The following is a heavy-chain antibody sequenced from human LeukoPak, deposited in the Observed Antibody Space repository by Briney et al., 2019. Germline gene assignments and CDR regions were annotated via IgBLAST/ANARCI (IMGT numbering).Heavy chain of an antibody. Sequence: SETLSLTCTVSGGSISSSSYYWDWIRQPPGKGLEWIGYIYYSGSTNYNPSLKSRVTISVDTSKNQFSLKLSSVTAADTAVYYCARDSGSYYNNWFDPWGQGTLVTVSS. V-gene: IGHV4-61*01. J-gene: IGHJ5*02. CDR3: ARDSGSYYNNWFDP. D-gene: IGHD3-10*01. CDR2: IYYSGST. CDR1: GGSISSSSYY.